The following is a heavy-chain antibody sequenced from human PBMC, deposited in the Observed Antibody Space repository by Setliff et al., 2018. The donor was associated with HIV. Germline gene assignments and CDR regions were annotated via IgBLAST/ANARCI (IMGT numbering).Heavy chain of an antibody. V-gene: IGHV4-38-2*02. CDR3: ARERDGYNYYWYFDL. Sequence: SETLSLTCGVSGYSSSSGYYWSWIRQPPGKGLEWIGYIYHSGTTNYNPSLKSRVTISVDKSKNQFSLKLSSVTAADTAVYYCARERDGYNYYWYFDLWGRGTLVTVSS. CDR2: IYHSGTT. J-gene: IGHJ2*01. D-gene: IGHD5-12*01. CDR1: GYSSSSGYY.